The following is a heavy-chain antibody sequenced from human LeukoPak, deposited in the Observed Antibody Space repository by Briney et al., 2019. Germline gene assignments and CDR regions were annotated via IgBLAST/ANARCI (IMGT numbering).Heavy chain of an antibody. CDR2: IYYSGST. Sequence: SETLSLTCTVSGGSISSSSYYWGWIRQPPGKGLEWIGSIYYSGSTYYNPSLKSRVTMSVDTSKNQFSLKLSSVTAADTAVYYCATGGLPRYFDYWGQGTLVTVSS. CDR3: ATGGLPRYFDY. CDR1: GGSISSSSYY. J-gene: IGHJ4*02. D-gene: IGHD1-26*01. V-gene: IGHV4-39*01.